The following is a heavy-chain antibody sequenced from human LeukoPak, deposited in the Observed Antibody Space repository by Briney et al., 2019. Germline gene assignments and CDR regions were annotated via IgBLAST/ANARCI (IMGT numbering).Heavy chain of an antibody. D-gene: IGHD6-13*01. Sequence: PGGSLRLSCAASGFTFSGYWMSWVRQAPGKGLDWVANIKQDGSEKYYVDSVKGRFTISRDNAKNSLYLQMNSLRAEDTAVYYCARVSFHGSSWTSWGQGTLVTVSS. CDR3: ARVSFHGSSWTS. J-gene: IGHJ5*02. CDR1: GFTFSGYW. V-gene: IGHV3-7*01. CDR2: IKQDGSEK.